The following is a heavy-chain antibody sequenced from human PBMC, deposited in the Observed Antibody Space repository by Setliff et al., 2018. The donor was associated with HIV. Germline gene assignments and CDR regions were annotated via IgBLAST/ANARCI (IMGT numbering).Heavy chain of an antibody. CDR3: ARGHCSGTNCYGVDYYGMDV. CDR2: ITPTGDT. Sequence: PSETLSLTCAVHGGPLTDHYWGWFRQPPGKGLEWIGEITPTGDTNYSPSLKSRVSMSVDRSKNQFSLNLTSVTAADTAVYYCARGHCSGTNCYGVDYYGMDVWGQGTTVTVSS. D-gene: IGHD2-2*01. V-gene: IGHV4-34*01. J-gene: IGHJ6*02. CDR1: GGPLTDHY.